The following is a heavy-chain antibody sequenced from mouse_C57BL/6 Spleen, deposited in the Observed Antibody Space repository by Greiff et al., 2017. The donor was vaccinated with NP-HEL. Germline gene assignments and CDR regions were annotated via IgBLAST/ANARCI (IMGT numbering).Heavy chain of an antibody. J-gene: IGHJ4*01. V-gene: IGHV1-39*01. Sequence: EVKVVESGPELVKPGASVKISCKASGYSFTDYNMNWVKQSNGKSLEWIGVINPNYGTTSYNQKFKGKATLTVDQSSSTAYMQLNSLTSEDSAVYYCARSGDGYYGYAMDYWGQGTSVTVSS. CDR2: INPNYGTT. CDR3: ARSGDGYYGYAMDY. D-gene: IGHD2-3*01. CDR1: GYSFTDYN.